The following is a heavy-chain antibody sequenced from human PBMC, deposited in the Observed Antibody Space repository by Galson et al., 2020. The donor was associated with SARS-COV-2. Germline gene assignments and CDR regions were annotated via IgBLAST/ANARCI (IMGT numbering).Heavy chain of an antibody. Sequence: SQTLSLTCAISGDSVSSNSAAWNWIRQSPSRGLEWLGRTYYRSKWYNDYAVSVKSRIPINPDTSKNQFSLQLNAVTPEDTAVYYCPRAPRRAVACTRPTTGVDPWGQGTLVTVAS. CDR1: GDSVSSNSAA. V-gene: IGHV6-1*01. CDR3: PRAPRRAVACTRPTTGVDP. J-gene: IGHJ5*02. D-gene: IGHD6-19*01. CDR2: TYYRSKWYN.